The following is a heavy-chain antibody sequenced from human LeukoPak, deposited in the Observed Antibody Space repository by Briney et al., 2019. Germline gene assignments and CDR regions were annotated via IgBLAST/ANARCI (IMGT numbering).Heavy chain of an antibody. CDR3: ARVGSGNFLGAFDI. Sequence: GGSLRLSCAASGFTFSSYAMSWVRQAPGKGLEWVSAISGSGGSTYYADSVKGRFTISRDNSRNTLYLQMNSLRAEDTAVYYCARVGSGNFLGAFDIWGQGTMVTVSS. V-gene: IGHV3-23*01. CDR1: GFTFSSYA. J-gene: IGHJ3*02. CDR2: ISGSGGST. D-gene: IGHD1-26*01.